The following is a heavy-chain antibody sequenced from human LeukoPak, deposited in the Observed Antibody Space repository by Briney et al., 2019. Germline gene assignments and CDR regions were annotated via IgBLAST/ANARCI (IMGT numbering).Heavy chain of an antibody. D-gene: IGHD3-10*01. CDR2: IKQDASEK. CDR3: AKGHYYGSGSLDY. Sequence: GGSLRLSCAASGFTFSSYWMTWVRQASGKGLEWVANIKQDASEKYYVDSVKGRFTISRDNAKNSLYLQMNSLRAEDTAVYYCAKGHYYGSGSLDYWGQGTLVTVSS. V-gene: IGHV3-7*03. J-gene: IGHJ4*02. CDR1: GFTFSSYW.